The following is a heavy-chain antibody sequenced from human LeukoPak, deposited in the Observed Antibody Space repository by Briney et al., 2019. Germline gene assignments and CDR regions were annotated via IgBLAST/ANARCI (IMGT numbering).Heavy chain of an antibody. V-gene: IGHV3-33*01. CDR3: AREGIDGDYDPAYYYYGVDV. CDR2: IWYDGSNK. D-gene: IGHD4-17*01. CDR1: GFTFSNHG. J-gene: IGHJ6*02. Sequence: GGSLRLSCAASGFTFSNHGMHWVRQAPGKGLEWVALIWYDGSNKEYAESVKGRFTISRDNSKNTLYLQMNSLRAEDTAVYYCAREGIDGDYDPAYYYYGVDVWGQGTTVTVSS.